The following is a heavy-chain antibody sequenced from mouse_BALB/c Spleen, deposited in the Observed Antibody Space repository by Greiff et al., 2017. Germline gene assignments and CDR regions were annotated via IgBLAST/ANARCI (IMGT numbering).Heavy chain of an antibody. J-gene: IGHJ4*01. CDR1: GFTFSSFG. CDR3: ARSEDRYRYDLDYAMDY. Sequence: EVHLVESGGGLVQPGGSRKLSCAASGFTFSSFGMHWVRQAPEKGLEWVAYISSGSSTIYYADTVKGRFTISRDNPKNTLFLQMTSLRSEDTAMYYCARSEDRYRYDLDYAMDYWGQGTSVTVSS. D-gene: IGHD2-14*01. CDR2: ISSGSSTI. V-gene: IGHV5-17*02.